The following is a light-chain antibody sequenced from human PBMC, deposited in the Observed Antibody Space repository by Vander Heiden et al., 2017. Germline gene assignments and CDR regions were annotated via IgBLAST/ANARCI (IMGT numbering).Light chain of an antibody. CDR1: SSNIGSNY. CDR2: DNN. V-gene: IGLV1-51*01. J-gene: IGLJ3*02. CDR3: ATWENSLSVVV. Sequence: QSVFTQPPPVLASLGQEVTTSCSGTSSNIGSNYVSWYQQFPGTAPKLLIYDNNYRPSGIPDRFSGSKSGTSATLGITGLQTGDEADYYCATWENSLSVVVFGGGTKLTVL.